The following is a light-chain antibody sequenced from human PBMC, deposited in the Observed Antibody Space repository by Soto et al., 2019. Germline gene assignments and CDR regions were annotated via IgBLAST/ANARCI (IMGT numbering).Light chain of an antibody. CDR1: QSVSSY. CDR3: QQYGSSPTT. V-gene: IGKV3-20*01. Sequence: EIVLTQSPGTLSLSPGERVTLSCRASQSVSSYLAWYQQKPGQAPRLLIYDASNRATGIPDRFSGSGSGTDFTLTISRLEPEDFAVYYCQQYGSSPTTFGQGTKVDIK. J-gene: IGKJ1*01. CDR2: DAS.